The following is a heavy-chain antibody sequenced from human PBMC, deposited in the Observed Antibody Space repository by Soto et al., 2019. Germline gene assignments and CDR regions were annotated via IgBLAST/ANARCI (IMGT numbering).Heavy chain of an antibody. CDR1: GGTFSSYA. V-gene: IGHV1-69*05. D-gene: IGHD2-15*01. CDR2: IIPIFGKA. J-gene: IGHJ4*02. CDR3: AREVYCTGGSCYLVGTFDY. Sequence: SVKVSCKASGGTFSSYAISWVRQAPGQGLEWMGGIIPIFGKANYAQKFQGRVTLTTSATTAHMELRSLRSDDTAVYYCAREVYCTGGSCYLVGTFDYWGRGTLVTVSS.